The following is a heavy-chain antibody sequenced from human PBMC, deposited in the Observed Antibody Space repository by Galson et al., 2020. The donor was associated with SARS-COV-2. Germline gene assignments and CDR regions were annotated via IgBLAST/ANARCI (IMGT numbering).Heavy chain of an antibody. D-gene: IGHD6-25*01. CDR1: GFTFSNAW. CDR2: IKSKTDGGTA. Sequence: AGSLRLSCAASGFTFSNAWMSWVRQAPGKGLEWVGRIKSKTDGGTADYAVPVKGRFTISRDDSKNTLYLQMNSLKTEDTAVYYCTTDPQRSYYFDYWGQGTLVTVSS. CDR3: TTDPQRSYYFDY. J-gene: IGHJ4*02. V-gene: IGHV3-15*01.